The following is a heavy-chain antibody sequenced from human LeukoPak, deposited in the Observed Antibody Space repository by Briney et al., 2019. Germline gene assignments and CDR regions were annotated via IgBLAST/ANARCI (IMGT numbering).Heavy chain of an antibody. J-gene: IGHJ4*02. D-gene: IGHD3-10*01. Sequence: GGSLRLSCAASGFTFSSYAMHWVRQAPGKGLEWVAVISYDGSNKFYADSVKGRFTISRDNSKNTLSLQVNSLRAEDTAVYYCAREQRDSGKIDYWGQGTLVTVSS. V-gene: IGHV3-30-3*01. CDR3: AREQRDSGKIDY. CDR2: ISYDGSNK. CDR1: GFTFSSYA.